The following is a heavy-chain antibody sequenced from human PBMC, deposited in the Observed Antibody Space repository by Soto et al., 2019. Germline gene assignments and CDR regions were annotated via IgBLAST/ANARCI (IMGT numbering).Heavy chain of an antibody. CDR3: ARVPGVVVSADDAFDI. Sequence: QVQLQESGPGLVKPSGTLSLTCAVSGGCVSSSNWWSWVRQSPGKGLEWMGEIYHSGSAHYNPSLKSRATISLDKSKNQFSLRLTSVTAADTAVYYCARVPGVVVSADDAFDIWGPGTRVIVSS. D-gene: IGHD2-21*02. CDR2: IYHSGSA. J-gene: IGHJ3*02. CDR1: GGCVSSSNW. V-gene: IGHV4-4*02.